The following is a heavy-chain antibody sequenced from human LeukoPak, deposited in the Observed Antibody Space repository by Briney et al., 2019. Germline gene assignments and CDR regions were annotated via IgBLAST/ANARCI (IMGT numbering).Heavy chain of an antibody. J-gene: IGHJ4*02. Sequence: GESLRLSCGASGFTFSNYAMNWVRQAPGKGLEWVSGISNSGGSAYYADSVKGRFTISRDNSRSTLYLQMNSLRAEDTAVYYCAKGLRLGELSSGFDYWGQGTLVTVSS. D-gene: IGHD3-16*02. V-gene: IGHV3-23*01. CDR2: ISNSGGSA. CDR3: AKGLRLGELSSGFDY. CDR1: GFTFSNYA.